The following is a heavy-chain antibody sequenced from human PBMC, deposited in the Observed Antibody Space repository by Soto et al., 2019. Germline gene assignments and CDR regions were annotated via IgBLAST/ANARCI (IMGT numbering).Heavy chain of an antibody. J-gene: IGHJ4*02. V-gene: IGHV3-30*18. Sequence: QVQLVESGGGVVQPGRSLRLSCAASGFTFSSDGMHWVRQAPGKGLEWVAVISYDGNNKYYADSVKGRFTISRDNFKNTLYLQMDSLRAEDTAMYYCAKDHLETTVTTPSYWGQGTLVTVSS. D-gene: IGHD4-17*01. CDR2: ISYDGNNK. CDR1: GFTFSSDG. CDR3: AKDHLETTVTTPSY.